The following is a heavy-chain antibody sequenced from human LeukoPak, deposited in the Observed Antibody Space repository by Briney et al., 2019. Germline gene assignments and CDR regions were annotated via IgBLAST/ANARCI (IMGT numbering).Heavy chain of an antibody. Sequence: PSETLSLTCTVSGGSIGRGDYYWGWIRQPPGKGLEWIGYIYYSGRTYYSPSLKSRVTISFDKSMNHFSLKLISVTAADTAVYYCARSLVRGALYWGQGTLVAVSS. CDR3: ARSLVRGALY. J-gene: IGHJ4*02. V-gene: IGHV4-30-4*01. CDR1: GGSIGRGDYY. D-gene: IGHD3-10*01. CDR2: IYYSGRT.